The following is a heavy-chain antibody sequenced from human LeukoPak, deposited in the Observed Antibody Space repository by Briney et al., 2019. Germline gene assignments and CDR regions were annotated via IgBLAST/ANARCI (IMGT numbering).Heavy chain of an antibody. CDR2: IKQGGSEK. CDR3: ARDFGLRCSGGTCYSVYYYGMDV. J-gene: IGHJ6*04. V-gene: IGHV3-7*03. Sequence: GGSLRLSCSASGFSFSNYAMYWVRQAPGKGLGWVANIKQGGSEKYYVDSVKGRSTISRDNAKNSLYLQMNSLRAEDTAVYYCARDFGLRCSGGTCYSVYYYGMDVWGKGTTVTVSS. D-gene: IGHD2-15*01. CDR1: GFSFSNYA.